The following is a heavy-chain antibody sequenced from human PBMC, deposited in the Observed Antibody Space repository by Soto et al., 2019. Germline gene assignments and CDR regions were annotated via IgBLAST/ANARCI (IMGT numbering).Heavy chain of an antibody. CDR3: ARDGGHVGNVEY. CDR2: IKSSGGLT. Sequence: EVQLVESGGDLAQPGGSLRLSCAASGFTFSASNMDWVRQAPGKGLEWVAWIKSSGGLTFYADSVKGRFTISRDNAKGSLYLQMHSLTPDDTGLYFWARDGGHVGNVEYWGLGTLVTVSS. CDR1: GFTFSASN. V-gene: IGHV3-48*01. J-gene: IGHJ4*02. D-gene: IGHD2-15*01.